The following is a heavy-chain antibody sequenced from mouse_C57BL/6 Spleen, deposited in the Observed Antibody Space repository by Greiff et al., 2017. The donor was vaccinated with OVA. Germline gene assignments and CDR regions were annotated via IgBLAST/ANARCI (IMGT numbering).Heavy chain of an antibody. D-gene: IGHD1-1*01. CDR3: ARHGPYGYFDY. CDR2: CYPGSGSI. Sequence: VQVEESGAELVKPGASVKLFCKASGYTFTESTIHWVKQRSGQGLEWIGWCYPGSGSIKYNEKFKDKATLTADKSSSTVYMELSRLTSEDSAVYFCARHGPYGYFDYWGQGTTLTVSS. J-gene: IGHJ2*01. V-gene: IGHV1-62-2*01. CDR1: GYTFTEST.